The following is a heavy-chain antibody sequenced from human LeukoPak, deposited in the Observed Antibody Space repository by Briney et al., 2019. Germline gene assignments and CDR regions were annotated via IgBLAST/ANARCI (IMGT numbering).Heavy chain of an antibody. CDR2: IIPILGIA. Sequence: GASVKVSCKASGGTFSSYAISWVRQAPGQGLGWMGRIIPILGIANYAQKFQGRVTITADKSTSTAYMELSSLRSEDTAVYYCASFQYYNQDWFDPWGQGTLVTVSS. CDR3: ASFQYYNQDWFDP. V-gene: IGHV1-69*04. D-gene: IGHD1-1*01. CDR1: GGTFSSYA. J-gene: IGHJ5*02.